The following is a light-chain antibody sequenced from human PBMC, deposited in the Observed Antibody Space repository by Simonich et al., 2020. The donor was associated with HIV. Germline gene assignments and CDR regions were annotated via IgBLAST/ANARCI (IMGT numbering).Light chain of an antibody. V-gene: IGKV3-15*01. CDR1: QSVSSN. CDR3: QQYDNWPPWT. CDR2: GAS. J-gene: IGKJ1*01. Sequence: EMVMTQSPATLSLSPGERATLSCRASQSVSSNLAWYQQKPGQAPRLLISGASTRATGIPARFSGSGSGTEFTLTISNMQSEDFAVYYCQQYDNWPPWTFGQGTKVEIK.